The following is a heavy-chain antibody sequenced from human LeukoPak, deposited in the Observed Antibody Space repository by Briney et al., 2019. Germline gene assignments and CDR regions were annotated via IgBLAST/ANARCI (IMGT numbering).Heavy chain of an antibody. CDR1: GYTLTELS. V-gene: IGHV1-69*06. CDR2: IIPIFGTA. Sequence: SVKVSCKVSGYTLTELSMHWVRQAPGKGLEWMGGIIPIFGTANYAQKFQGRVTITADTSTSTAYMELSSLRSEDTAVYYCATSTVTTYYYGMDVWGKGTTVTVSS. CDR3: ATSTVTTYYYGMDV. J-gene: IGHJ6*04. D-gene: IGHD4-17*01.